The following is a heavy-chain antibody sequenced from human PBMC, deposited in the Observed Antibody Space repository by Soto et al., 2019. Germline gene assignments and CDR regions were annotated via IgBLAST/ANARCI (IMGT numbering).Heavy chain of an antibody. D-gene: IGHD3-3*01. CDR3: ARDRGYDLDYYYGMDV. Sequence: GALRLSCAASVFTFSSYSMNWVRQAPGKGLEWVSSISSSSSYIYYADSVKGRFTISRDNAKNSLYLQMNSLRAEDTAVYYCARDRGYDLDYYYGMDVWGQGTTVTVSS. CDR1: VFTFSSYS. V-gene: IGHV3-21*01. J-gene: IGHJ6*02. CDR2: ISSSSSYI.